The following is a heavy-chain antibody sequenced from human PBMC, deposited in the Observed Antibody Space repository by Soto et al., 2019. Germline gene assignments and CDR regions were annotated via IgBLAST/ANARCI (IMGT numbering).Heavy chain of an antibody. Sequence: QVQLVQSGAEVKKPGASVKVSCKASGYTFTSYGISWVRQAPGQGLEWMGWISAYNGNTNYAQKLQGRVTITTDTSTSTAYMELESLRSDDTAVYYCARAGYSSSWYDSEYNWFDPWGQGTLVTVSS. CDR3: ARAGYSSSWYDSEYNWFDP. J-gene: IGHJ5*02. CDR1: GYTFTSYG. V-gene: IGHV1-18*04. CDR2: ISAYNGNT. D-gene: IGHD6-13*01.